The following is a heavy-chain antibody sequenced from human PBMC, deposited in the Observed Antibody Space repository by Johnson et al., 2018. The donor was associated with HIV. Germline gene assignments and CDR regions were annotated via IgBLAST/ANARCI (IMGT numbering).Heavy chain of an antibody. CDR2: ISYDGSKK. J-gene: IGHJ3*01. Sequence: QVQLVESGGGVVQPGRSLRLSCAASGFTLSSYAMHWVRQAPGKGLEWVAVISYDGSKKNYADSVKGRFSISRDNSKNTVYLQMNSLRAEDTAVYYCARDHPTPGARVHVFDLWGQGTMVTVSS. D-gene: IGHD2-15*01. CDR3: ARDHPTPGARVHVFDL. V-gene: IGHV3-30-3*01. CDR1: GFTLSSYA.